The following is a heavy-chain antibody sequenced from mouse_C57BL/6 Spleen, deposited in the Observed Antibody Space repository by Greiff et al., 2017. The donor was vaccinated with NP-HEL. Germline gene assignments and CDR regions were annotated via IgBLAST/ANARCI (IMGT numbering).Heavy chain of an antibody. CDR1: GYTFSGYW. CDR3: ARGPYYGSYWYFDV. CDR2: ILPGSGST. Sequence: QVQLQQSGAELMKPGASVKLSCKATGYTFSGYWIEWVKQRPGHGLEWIGEILPGSGSTNSHEKVKGKATFTADTSSNTAYMQLSSLTTEDSAIYYCARGPYYGSYWYFDVWGTGTTVTVSS. D-gene: IGHD1-1*01. V-gene: IGHV1-9*01. J-gene: IGHJ1*03.